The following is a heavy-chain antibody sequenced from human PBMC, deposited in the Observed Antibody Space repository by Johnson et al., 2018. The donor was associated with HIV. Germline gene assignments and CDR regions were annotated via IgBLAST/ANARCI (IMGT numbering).Heavy chain of an antibody. V-gene: IGHV3-30*03. CDR1: GFTFSSYG. J-gene: IGHJ3*01. CDR3: ATDEYTNSLGV. D-gene: IGHD6-6*01. CDR2: ISYDGSNK. Sequence: VQLVESGGGVVQPGRSLRLSCAASGFTFSSYGMHWVRQAPGKGLEWVADISYDGSNKYYADSVKGRVTISRDNSKNTLYLQMNSLRDEDTAVYYCATDEYTNSLGVWGQGTMVTVSS.